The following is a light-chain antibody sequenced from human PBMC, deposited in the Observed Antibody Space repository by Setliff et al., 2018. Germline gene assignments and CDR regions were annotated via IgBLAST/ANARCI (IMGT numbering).Light chain of an antibody. Sequence: AIQLTQSPASPSASVGDSVTISCRASQGITNGLAWYQQKPGKPPRVLIYDASSLESGVPSRFSGSGSGTDFTLTINSLQPEDFATYYCQQFKIYPLTFGGGTKVDIK. CDR3: QQFKIYPLT. J-gene: IGKJ4*01. V-gene: IGKV1-13*02. CDR1: QGITNG. CDR2: DAS.